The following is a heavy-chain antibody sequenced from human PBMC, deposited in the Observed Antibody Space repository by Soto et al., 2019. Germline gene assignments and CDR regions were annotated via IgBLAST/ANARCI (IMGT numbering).Heavy chain of an antibody. Sequence: QVQLVESGGGVVQPGGSLRLSCAASGFTFSSYGMHWVRQAPGKGLEWVAVIWYDGSNKYYADSVKGRFTISRDNSKNTLYLQMNSLRAEDTAVYYCARGALYGDGDDAFDIWGQGTMVTVSS. CDR1: GFTFSSYG. D-gene: IGHD4-17*01. V-gene: IGHV3-33*01. CDR3: ARGALYGDGDDAFDI. CDR2: IWYDGSNK. J-gene: IGHJ3*02.